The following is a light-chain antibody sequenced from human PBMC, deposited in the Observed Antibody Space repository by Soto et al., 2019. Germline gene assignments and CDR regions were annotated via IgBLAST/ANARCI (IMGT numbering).Light chain of an antibody. J-gene: IGLJ3*02. Sequence: QSVLTQPPSASGTPGQRVFISCSGSSSNIGGTNYAYWYQQLPGAAPKLLIYRNNQRPSGVPDRFSGSKSGTSASLAISGLRSDDEADYYCAAWDDGLSGWVFGGGTKVTVL. CDR1: SSNIGGTNY. V-gene: IGLV1-47*01. CDR3: AAWDDGLSGWV. CDR2: RNN.